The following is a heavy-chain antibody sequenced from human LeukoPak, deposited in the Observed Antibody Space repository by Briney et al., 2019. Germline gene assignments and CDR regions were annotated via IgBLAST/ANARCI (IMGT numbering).Heavy chain of an antibody. D-gene: IGHD6-13*01. CDR2: INPYNDNT. CDR1: GYPFTHYG. J-gene: IGHJ4*02. Sequence: GASLKVSCKASGYPFTHYGINWVRQVPGQGLECLGQINPYNDNTNYPQRLQGRVTMTTDTSTSTSFMELRSLTSSDTAIYYCARVSGSAISSRSLLYWGQGTLVTVSS. CDR3: ARVSGSAISSRSLLY. V-gene: IGHV1-18*01.